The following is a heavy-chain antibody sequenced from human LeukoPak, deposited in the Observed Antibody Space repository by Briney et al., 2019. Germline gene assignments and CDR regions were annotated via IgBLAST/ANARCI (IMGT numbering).Heavy chain of an antibody. V-gene: IGHV1-58*01. D-gene: IGHD4-17*01. Sequence: GASVKVSCKASGFTFATSAVQWVRQARGQRLEWIGWIVVGSGNINYAQKFQERVTITRDMSTSTAYMELSSLRSGDTAVYYCAATLTVTAGSSYYGMDVWGRGTTVTVSS. CDR2: IVVGSGNI. J-gene: IGHJ6*02. CDR1: GFTFATSA. CDR3: AATLTVTAGSSYYGMDV.